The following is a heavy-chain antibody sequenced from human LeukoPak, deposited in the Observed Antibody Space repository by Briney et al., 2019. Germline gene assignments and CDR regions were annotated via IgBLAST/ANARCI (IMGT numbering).Heavy chain of an antibody. D-gene: IGHD4-17*01. CDR2: ISSSGSTI. CDR1: GFTFSDYY. CDR3: ARVWDYGDYNPQQDY. Sequence: GGSLRLSCAASGFTFSDYYMSWIRQAPGKGLEWVSYISSSGSTIYYADSVKGRFTISRDNAKNSLYLQMNSLRAEDTAVYYCARVWDYGDYNPQQDYWGQGTLVTVSS. J-gene: IGHJ4*02. V-gene: IGHV3-11*01.